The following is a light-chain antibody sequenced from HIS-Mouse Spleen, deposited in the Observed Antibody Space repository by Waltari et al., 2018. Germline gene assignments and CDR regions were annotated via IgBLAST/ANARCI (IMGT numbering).Light chain of an antibody. CDR1: ALPKKY. V-gene: IGLV3-16*01. Sequence: SYELTQPPSVSVSLGQMARITCSGEALPKKYAYWYQQKPGQFPVLGIDKTSERPSGIPERVSGSSSGTIVTLTISGVQAEDEADYYCLSADSSGTYQVFGTGTKVTVL. CDR3: LSADSSGTYQV. CDR2: KTS. J-gene: IGLJ1*01.